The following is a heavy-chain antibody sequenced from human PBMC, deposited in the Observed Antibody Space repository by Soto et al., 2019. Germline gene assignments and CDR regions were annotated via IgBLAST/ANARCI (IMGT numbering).Heavy chain of an antibody. J-gene: IGHJ5*02. Sequence: QVRLQQWGTGLLKSSETLSLTCAVYGGSFSGYYWSWLRQPPGKGLEWIGEINHSGSTNYNPSLKSRVTISADTSKNQFSLKVTSVTAADTAVYYCATANWSHHYFDPWGQGTLVTVSS. CDR2: INHSGST. V-gene: IGHV4-34*01. D-gene: IGHD1-1*01. CDR1: GGSFSGYY. CDR3: ATANWSHHYFDP.